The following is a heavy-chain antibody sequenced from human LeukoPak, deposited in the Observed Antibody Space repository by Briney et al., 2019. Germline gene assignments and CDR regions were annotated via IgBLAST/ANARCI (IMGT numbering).Heavy chain of an antibody. J-gene: IGHJ4*02. V-gene: IGHV4-4*07. CDR1: GGSISSYY. Sequence: SETLSLTCAVSGGSISSYYWSWIRQPAGKGLEWIGRIYTSGSTNYNPSLKSRVTMSVDTSKNQFSPQLRSVTPADTAVYYCARDSGSYFGFDSWGQGTLVTVSS. D-gene: IGHD1-26*01. CDR3: ARDSGSYFGFDS. CDR2: IYTSGST.